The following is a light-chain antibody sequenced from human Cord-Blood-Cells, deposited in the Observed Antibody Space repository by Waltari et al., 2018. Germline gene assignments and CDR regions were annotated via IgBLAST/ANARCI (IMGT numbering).Light chain of an antibody. Sequence: DIQMTQSPSSLSASVGDRVTITCRASQSISSYLNWYQQKPGKAPKLLIYAASSLQSGVPSRFSVSGSGTDFTITIHSLQPEDFATYYCQQSYGTPYPFGQGTKLEIK. CDR1: QSISSY. J-gene: IGKJ2*01. V-gene: IGKV1-39*01. CDR2: AAS. CDR3: QQSYGTPYP.